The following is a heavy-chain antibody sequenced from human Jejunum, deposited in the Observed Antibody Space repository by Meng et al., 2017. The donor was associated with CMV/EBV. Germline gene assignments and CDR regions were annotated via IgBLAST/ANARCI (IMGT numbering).Heavy chain of an antibody. CDR2: IKYDGSET. J-gene: IGHJ5*01. V-gene: IGHV3-7*04. Sequence: EGQLVESGGCLVQPGGSLRLPFAASGFTFTSYWMHWVRQAPGAGLEWVAGIKYDGSETNYMDSVKGRFTISRDNAKNSLYLQMNSLRAEDTAIYYCARVPNENNRRFDWWGRGALVTVTS. CDR3: ARVPNENNRRFDW. D-gene: IGHD1/OR15-1a*01. CDR1: GFTFTSYW.